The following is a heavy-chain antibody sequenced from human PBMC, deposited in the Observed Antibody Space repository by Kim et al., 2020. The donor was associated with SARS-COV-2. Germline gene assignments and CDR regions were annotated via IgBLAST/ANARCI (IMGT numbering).Heavy chain of an antibody. Sequence: SLEGRFTISRDNAKNTLYLQMNSLRPEDTAVYYCARLFCSSTSCYNYFDYWGQGTLVTVSS. D-gene: IGHD2-2*02. J-gene: IGHJ4*02. CDR3: ARLFCSSTSCYNYFDY. V-gene: IGHV3-74*01.